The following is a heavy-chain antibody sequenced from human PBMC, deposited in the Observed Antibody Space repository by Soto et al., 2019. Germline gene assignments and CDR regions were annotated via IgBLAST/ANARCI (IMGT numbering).Heavy chain of an antibody. V-gene: IGHV3-48*01. CDR3: ASPRTTIYYMDV. J-gene: IGHJ6*03. Sequence: EVQLVESGGALVQPGGSLRLSCAVSGFTFKSYSMIWVRQAPGKGLEWVSYISSSGTTIYYEDSVKGRFTISRDNDKNSLYLQMDSLRVEDTAVYYCASPRTTIYYMDVWGRGTTVTVSS. CDR1: GFTFKSYS. D-gene: IGHD1-1*01. CDR2: ISSSGTTI.